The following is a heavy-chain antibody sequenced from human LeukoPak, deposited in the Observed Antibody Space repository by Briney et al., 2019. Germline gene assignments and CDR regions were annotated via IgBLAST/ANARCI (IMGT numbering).Heavy chain of an antibody. J-gene: IGHJ3*02. V-gene: IGHV3-30-3*01. CDR3: AKGYSGYDYAFDT. CDR1: GFTLSDYD. D-gene: IGHD5-12*01. Sequence: GGSLRLSCAVSGFTLSDYDMHWVRQAPGKGLEWVAGISYDGSNKYYADSVKGRFTISRDNSKNTLYLQMNSLRAEDTALYYCAKGYSGYDYAFDTWGQGTKVSVSS. CDR2: ISYDGSNK.